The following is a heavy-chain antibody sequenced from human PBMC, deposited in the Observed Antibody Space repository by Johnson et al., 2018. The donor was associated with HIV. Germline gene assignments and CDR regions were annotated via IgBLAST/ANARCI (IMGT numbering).Heavy chain of an antibody. CDR3: ASPAAGNGGAFDI. D-gene: IGHD1-1*01. J-gene: IGHJ3*02. V-gene: IGHV3-11*04. CDR1: GFTFSDYY. Sequence: QVQLVESGGGLVQTGGSLRLSCAASGFTFSDYYMNWIRQAPGKGLQWVSYISSGGNMMYYADSVKGRFTISRDNAKNSLYLQMNRLRAEDTAVYYWASPAAGNGGAFDIWGQGTMVTVSS. CDR2: ISSGGNMM.